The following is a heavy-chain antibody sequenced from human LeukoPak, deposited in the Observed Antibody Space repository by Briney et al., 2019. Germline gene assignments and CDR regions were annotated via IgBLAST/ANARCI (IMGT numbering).Heavy chain of an antibody. CDR1: GGSISGFY. V-gene: IGHV4-59*01. Sequence: SETLSLTCTVSGGSISGFYWSWIRQPPGKGLERIGYMDKSGSTTYNPSLRSRVTISVDTSKNQFSLKLSPVTAADTAVYYCARDYSKGGGFDFWGQGTLVTVSS. D-gene: IGHD4-11*01. CDR3: ARDYSKGGGFDF. J-gene: IGHJ4*02. CDR2: MDKSGST.